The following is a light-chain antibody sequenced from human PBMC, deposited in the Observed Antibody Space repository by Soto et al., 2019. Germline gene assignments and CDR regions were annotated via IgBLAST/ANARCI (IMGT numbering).Light chain of an antibody. V-gene: IGLV2-14*01. CDR2: EVS. CDR3: SSYTSSSXLV. Sequence: QSVLTQPASVSGSPGQSITISCIGTSSDVGGYNYVSWYQQHPGKAPKLMIYEVSNRPSGVSNRFSGSKSGNTASLTISGLQAEDEADYYCSSYTSSSXLVFGGGTXLTXL. CDR1: SSDVGGYNY. J-gene: IGLJ2*01.